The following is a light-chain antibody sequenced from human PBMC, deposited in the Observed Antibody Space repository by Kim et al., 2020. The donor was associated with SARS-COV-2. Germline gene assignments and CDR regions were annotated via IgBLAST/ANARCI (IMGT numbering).Light chain of an antibody. CDR3: QTWGTGIWV. J-gene: IGLJ2*01. CDR2: VNVGGSR. V-gene: IGLV4-69*01. Sequence: SGKLTCTVRSENISYANAWQGQRPERGSRYVMEVNVGGSRSKGDGSPERFSGSTSGAERYLSISRLQSEDEAGYYGQTWGTGIWVFGGGTQLTVL. CDR1: SENISYA.